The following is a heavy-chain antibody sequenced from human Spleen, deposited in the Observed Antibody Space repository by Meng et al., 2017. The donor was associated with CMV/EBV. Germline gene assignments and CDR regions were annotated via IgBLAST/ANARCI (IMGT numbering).Heavy chain of an antibody. Sequence: GGSLRLSCAASGFTFSNYLMHWVRQAPGKGLEWVANIKQDGSEKYYVDSVKGRFTISRDNAKNSLYLQMNSLRAEDTAVYYCARDASYCSSTSCWAYWYFDLWGRGTLVTVSS. CDR2: IKQDGSEK. CDR1: GFTFSNYL. V-gene: IGHV3-7*01. CDR3: ARDASYCSSTSCWAYWYFDL. J-gene: IGHJ2*01. D-gene: IGHD2-2*01.